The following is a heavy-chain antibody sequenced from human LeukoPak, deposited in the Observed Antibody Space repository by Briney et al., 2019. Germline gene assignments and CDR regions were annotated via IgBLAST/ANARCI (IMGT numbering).Heavy chain of an antibody. CDR2: ISRGGDGT. V-gene: IGHV3-23*01. D-gene: IGHD3-16*01. CDR1: GFTFSDYA. Sequence: HAGGSLRLSCTASGFTFSDYAMSWVRQAPGKGLEWVSTISRGGDGTHYADSVKGRFTISRDNSKNTLYLQMNSLRAEDTAIYYCTKDVGVILFDYWGQGTLVTVSS. J-gene: IGHJ4*02. CDR3: TKDVGVILFDY.